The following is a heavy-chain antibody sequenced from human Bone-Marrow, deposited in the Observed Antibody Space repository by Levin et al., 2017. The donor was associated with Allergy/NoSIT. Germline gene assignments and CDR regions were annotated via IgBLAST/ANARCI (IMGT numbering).Heavy chain of an antibody. CDR3: ATARNYDLWSGYTEFFDY. V-gene: IGHV3-23*01. J-gene: IGHJ4*02. CDR2: ISGSAGTT. Sequence: GGSLRLSCEASGFTFSGYAMSWFRQAPGKGLEWVSYISGSAGTTYYADSVKGRFTISRDNSRNTLYLQMNSLRAEDTAVYYCATARNYDLWSGYTEFFDYWGQGTLVTVST. CDR1: GFTFSGYA. D-gene: IGHD3-3*01.